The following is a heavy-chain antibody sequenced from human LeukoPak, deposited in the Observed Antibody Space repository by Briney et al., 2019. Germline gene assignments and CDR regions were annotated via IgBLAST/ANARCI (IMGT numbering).Heavy chain of an antibody. D-gene: IGHD3-22*01. V-gene: IGHV4-59*11. Sequence: SETLSLTCTVSGGSIRTHYWGWIRQPAGKGLEWIAYIYQSGNTNYNPSLKSRVTMSVDTSKNQFSLKLSSVTAADTAVYYCARDADGYLDYWGQGTLVTVSS. CDR1: GGSIRTHY. J-gene: IGHJ4*02. CDR3: ARDADGYLDY. CDR2: IYQSGNT.